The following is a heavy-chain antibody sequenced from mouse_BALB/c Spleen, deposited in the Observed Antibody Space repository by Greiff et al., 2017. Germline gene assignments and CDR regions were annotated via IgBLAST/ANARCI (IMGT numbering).Heavy chain of an antibody. V-gene: IGHV3-6*02. CDR2: ISYDGSN. J-gene: IGHJ4*01. Sequence: VQLKQSGPGLVKPSQSLSLTCSVTGYSITSGYYWNWIRQFPGNKLEWMGYISYDGSNNYNPSLKNRISITRDTSKNQFFLKLNSVTTEDTATYYCARDWYRSSMDYWGQGTSVTVSS. CDR3: ARDWYRSSMDY. D-gene: IGHD2-14*01. CDR1: GYSITSGYY.